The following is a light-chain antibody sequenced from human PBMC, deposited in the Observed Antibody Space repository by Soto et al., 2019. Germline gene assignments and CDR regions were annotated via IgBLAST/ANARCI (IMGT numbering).Light chain of an antibody. Sequence: QSALTQPRSVSGSPGQSVTISCTGTSSDVGGHNYVSWYQQHPGKAPKLMISSVSKRPSGVPDRFSGSKSGNTASLTISWLQAEDEADYFCCSYAGSYTYVFGTGTKLTVL. J-gene: IGLJ1*01. CDR1: SSDVGGHNY. V-gene: IGLV2-11*01. CDR3: CSYAGSYTYV. CDR2: SVS.